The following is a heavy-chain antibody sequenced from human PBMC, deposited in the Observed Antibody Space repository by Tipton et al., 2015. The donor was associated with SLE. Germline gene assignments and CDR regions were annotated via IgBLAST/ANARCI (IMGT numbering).Heavy chain of an antibody. CDR3: ARDSSEGHSWFDY. CDR2: INHSGST. Sequence: TLSLTCTVSGGSISSSSYYWGWIRQPPGKGLEWIGEINHSGSTNYNPSLKSRVTISVDTSKNQFSLKLSSVTAADTAVYYCARDSSEGHSWFDYWGQGTLVTFSS. D-gene: IGHD6-13*01. CDR1: GGSISSSSYY. V-gene: IGHV4-39*07. J-gene: IGHJ4*02.